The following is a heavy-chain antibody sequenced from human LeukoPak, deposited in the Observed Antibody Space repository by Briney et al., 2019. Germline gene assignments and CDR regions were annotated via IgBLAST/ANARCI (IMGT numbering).Heavy chain of an antibody. CDR3: ARDRESSGYYY. CDR2: IKQDGSEK. Sequence: GGSLRLSCAASGFTFSSYRMSWVRQAPGKGLEWVANIKQDGSEKYYVDSVKGRFTISRDNAKNSLYLQMNSLRAEDTAVYYCARDRESSGYYYWGQGTLVTVSS. V-gene: IGHV3-7*01. J-gene: IGHJ4*02. D-gene: IGHD3-22*01. CDR1: GFTFSSYR.